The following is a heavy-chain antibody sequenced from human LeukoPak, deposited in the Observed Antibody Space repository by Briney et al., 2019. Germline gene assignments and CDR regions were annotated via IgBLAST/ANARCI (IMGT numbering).Heavy chain of an antibody. Sequence: PGGSLRLSCAASGFTFSDYYMSWIRQAPGKGLEWVSYISSSGSSIFYADSVKGRFTISRDNAKNSLYLQMNSLRAEDTAVYYCARDRDVVVPAAIGYYFDYWGQGTLVTVSS. CDR2: ISSSGSSI. CDR3: ARDRDVVVPAAIGYYFDY. V-gene: IGHV3-11*04. D-gene: IGHD2-2*01. CDR1: GFTFSDYY. J-gene: IGHJ4*02.